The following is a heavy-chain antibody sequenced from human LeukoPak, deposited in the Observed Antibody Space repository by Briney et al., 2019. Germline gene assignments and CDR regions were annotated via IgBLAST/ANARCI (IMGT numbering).Heavy chain of an antibody. J-gene: IGHJ4*02. D-gene: IGHD2-2*01. CDR1: GFAFSSYA. V-gene: IGHV3-23*01. Sequence: EESLRLSCAASGFAFSSYAMSWVRQAPGKGLEWVSGISSSGGNTYYADSVKGRFTISRDNSKNTLYLQMNSLRAEDTAVYYCAKGYCSSTSCYVAYFDYWGQGSLVTVSS. CDR3: AKGYCSSTSCYVAYFDY. CDR2: ISSSGGNT.